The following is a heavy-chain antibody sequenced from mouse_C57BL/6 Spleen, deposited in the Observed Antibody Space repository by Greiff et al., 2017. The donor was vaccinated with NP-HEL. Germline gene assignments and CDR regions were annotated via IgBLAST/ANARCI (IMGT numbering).Heavy chain of an antibody. Sequence: VQLQQSGAELVRPGASVKLSCTASGFNIKDYYMHWVKQRPEQGLEWIGRIDPEDGDTEYAPKFQGKATMTADTSSNTAYLQVSSLTSEDTAVYYCTTDITTVVATNYWGQGTTLTVSS. CDR3: TTDITTVVATNY. CDR1: GFNIKDYY. V-gene: IGHV14-1*01. D-gene: IGHD1-1*01. CDR2: IDPEDGDT. J-gene: IGHJ2*01.